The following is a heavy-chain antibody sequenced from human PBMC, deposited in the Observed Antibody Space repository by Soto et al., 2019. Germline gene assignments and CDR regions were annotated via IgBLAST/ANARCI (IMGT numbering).Heavy chain of an antibody. CDR1: GYTFTSYG. J-gene: IGHJ6*02. Sequence: QVQLVQSGAEVKKPGASVKVSCKASGYTFTSYGISWVRQAPGQGLEWMGWISAYNGNTNYAEKLQGRVTMTTDTSPSTAYMEMRRLSSDDTAVYYCARASRPRDNFDWLFPRIRSYYYDGMDVWGQGTTVTVSS. CDR2: ISAYNGNT. V-gene: IGHV1-18*01. D-gene: IGHD3-9*01. CDR3: ARASRPRDNFDWLFPRIRSYYYDGMDV.